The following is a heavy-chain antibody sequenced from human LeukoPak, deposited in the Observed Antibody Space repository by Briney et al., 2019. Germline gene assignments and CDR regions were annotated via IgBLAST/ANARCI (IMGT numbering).Heavy chain of an antibody. CDR3: ARDCGGGCYSGFDY. Sequence: PSETLSLTCTVSGGSISSGDYYWSWIRQPPGKGLEWIGYIYYSGSTYYNPSLKSRVTISVDTSQSQFSLRLSSVTAADTAIYYCARDCGGGCYSGFDYWGQGALVTVSS. CDR1: GGSISSGDYY. CDR2: IYYSGST. V-gene: IGHV4-30-4*02. J-gene: IGHJ4*02. D-gene: IGHD2-15*01.